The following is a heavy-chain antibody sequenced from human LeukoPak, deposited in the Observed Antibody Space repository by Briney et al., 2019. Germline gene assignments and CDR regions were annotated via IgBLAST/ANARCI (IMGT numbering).Heavy chain of an antibody. D-gene: IGHD5-24*01. V-gene: IGHV1-69*01. Sequence: ASVKVSCKASGGTFSSYAISWVRQAPGQGLEWMGGIIPIFGTANYAQKFQGRVTITADESTSTAYMELGSLRSEDTAVYYCARELKMATGVDWFDPWGQGTLVTVSS. J-gene: IGHJ5*02. CDR2: IIPIFGTA. CDR1: GGTFSSYA. CDR3: ARELKMATGVDWFDP.